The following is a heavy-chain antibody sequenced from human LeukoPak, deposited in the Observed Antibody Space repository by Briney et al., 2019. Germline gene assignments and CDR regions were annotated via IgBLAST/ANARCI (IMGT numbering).Heavy chain of an antibody. CDR1: GGSFSDYY. CDR2: INHSGST. J-gene: IGHJ4*02. Sequence: SETLSLTCAVYGGSFSDYYWSWIRQPPGKGLEWIGEINHSGSTNYNPSLKSRVTISVDTSKNQFSLKLSSVTAADTAVYYCARGLYDFWSGYYFDYWGQGTLVTVSS. D-gene: IGHD3-3*01. V-gene: IGHV4-34*01. CDR3: ARGLYDFWSGYYFDY.